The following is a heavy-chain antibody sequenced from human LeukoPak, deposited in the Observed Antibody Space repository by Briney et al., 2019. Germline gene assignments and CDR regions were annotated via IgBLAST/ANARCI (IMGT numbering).Heavy chain of an antibody. Sequence: SVKVSCKASGGTFSSYAISWVRQAPGQGLEWMGRIIPILGIANYAQKFQGRVTITADKSTSTAYVELSSLRSEDTAVYYCAASAGSSGYYYAPNYWGQGTLVTVSS. D-gene: IGHD3-22*01. CDR1: GGTFSSYA. CDR2: IIPILGIA. CDR3: AASAGSSGYYYAPNY. V-gene: IGHV1-69*04. J-gene: IGHJ4*02.